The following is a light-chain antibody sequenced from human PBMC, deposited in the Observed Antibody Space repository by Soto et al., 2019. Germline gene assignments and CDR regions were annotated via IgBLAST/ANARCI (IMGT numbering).Light chain of an antibody. Sequence: EIVLTQPPGTLSLSPGERATLSCRASQSVSSNYLAWYQQKPGQAPRLLIYGASSRATGIPDRLSGSGSGTDFTLTISRLEPEDFAVYYCQQYGSSGTFGQGTKVDIK. CDR2: GAS. J-gene: IGKJ1*01. CDR3: QQYGSSGT. CDR1: QSVSSNY. V-gene: IGKV3-20*01.